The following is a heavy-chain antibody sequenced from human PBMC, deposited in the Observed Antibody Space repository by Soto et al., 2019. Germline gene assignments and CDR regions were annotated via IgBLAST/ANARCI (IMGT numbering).Heavy chain of an antibody. CDR3: ARDKIPYSSSSYFDY. D-gene: IGHD6-6*01. Sequence: PGGSLRLSCAASGFTFSSYSMNWVRQAPGKGLEWVSSISSSSSYIYYADSVKGRFTISRDNAKNSLYLQMNSLRAEDTAVYYCARDKIPYSSSSYFDYWGQGTXVTVSS. V-gene: IGHV3-21*01. CDR2: ISSSSSYI. CDR1: GFTFSSYS. J-gene: IGHJ4*02.